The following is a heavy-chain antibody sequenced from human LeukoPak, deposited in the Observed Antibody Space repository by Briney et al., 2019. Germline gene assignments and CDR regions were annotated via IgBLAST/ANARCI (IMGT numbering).Heavy chain of an antibody. J-gene: IGHJ4*02. CDR2: IYNSGIT. Sequence: PSETLSLTCIVSGASISSYYWSWIRQPPGKGLEWIGYIYNSGITNHNPSLKSRVTISVDTSKNQFSLKLSSVTAADTAVYYCARAPRYSGSYYAPKYYFDYWGQGTLVTVSS. V-gene: IGHV4-59*01. D-gene: IGHD1-26*01. CDR3: ARAPRYSGSYYAPKYYFDY. CDR1: GASISSYY.